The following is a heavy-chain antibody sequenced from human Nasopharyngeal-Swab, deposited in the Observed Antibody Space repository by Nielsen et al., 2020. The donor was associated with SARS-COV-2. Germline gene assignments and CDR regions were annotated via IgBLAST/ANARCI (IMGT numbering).Heavy chain of an antibody. CDR3: ARRVANSEVTGDIDGVFDI. D-gene: IGHD7-27*01. J-gene: IGHJ3*02. Sequence: RQAPGKGLEWVGDINHSGSTKYNPSFKSGVTISVETSKNQSSLKLISVIAADTAVYSCARRVANSEVTGDIDGVFDIWGQGTMVTVSS. CDR2: INHSGST. V-gene: IGHV4-34*01.